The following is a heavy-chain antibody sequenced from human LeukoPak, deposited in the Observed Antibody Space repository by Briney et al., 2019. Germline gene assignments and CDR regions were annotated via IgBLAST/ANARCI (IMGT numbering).Heavy chain of an antibody. CDR3: ARDRLEAFDI. V-gene: IGHV3-30*04. Sequence: GGSLRLSCGASGFTFSSYAMHWVRQAPGKGLEWVAVITYDGSNKYYADSVKGRFTISRDNSKNTLYLQMNSLRAEDTAVYYCARDRLEAFDIWGQGTMVTVSS. CDR1: GFTFSSYA. J-gene: IGHJ3*02. D-gene: IGHD6-19*01. CDR2: ITYDGSNK.